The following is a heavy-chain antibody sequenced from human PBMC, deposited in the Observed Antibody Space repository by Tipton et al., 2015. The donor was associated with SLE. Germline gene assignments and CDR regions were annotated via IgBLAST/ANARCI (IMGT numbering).Heavy chain of an antibody. J-gene: IGHJ5*02. CDR3: SREDGSGIGKWLDP. V-gene: IGHV7-4-1*02. CDR1: GDTVNTHF. D-gene: IGHD3-10*01. Sequence: EVKKPGASVKVSCKASGDTVNTHFIHWVRQAPGQGLEWMGWINTNTGNPTYAQGFTGRFVFSLDTSVSTAYLQISSLKAEDTAVYYCSREDGSGIGKWLDPWGQGTLVSVSS. CDR2: INTNTGNP.